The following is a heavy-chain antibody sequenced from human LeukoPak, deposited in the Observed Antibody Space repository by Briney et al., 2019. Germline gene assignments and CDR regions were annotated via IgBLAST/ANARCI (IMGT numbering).Heavy chain of an antibody. J-gene: IGHJ4*02. CDR2: INPSGGST. V-gene: IGHV1-46*01. D-gene: IGHD3-3*01. CDR3: ARDHMGGPFGVGYYYGY. CDR1: GYTFTGYY. Sequence: ASVKVSCKAFGYTFTGYYMHWVRQAPGQGLEWMGIINPSGGSTSYAQKFQGRVTMTRDTSTSTVYMELSSLRSEDTAVYYCARDHMGGPFGVGYYYGYWGQGTLVTVSS.